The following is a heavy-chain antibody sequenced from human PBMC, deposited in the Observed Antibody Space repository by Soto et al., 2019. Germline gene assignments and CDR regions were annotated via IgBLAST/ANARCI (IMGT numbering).Heavy chain of an antibody. CDR2: ITGSGDST. V-gene: IGHV3-23*01. CDR3: AKDLQYSGLLSAQTFDY. CDR1: GFTFSSHA. Sequence: EVQLLESGGGLVQPGGSLRLSCAASGFTFSSHAMSWVRQAPGKGLECVSSITGSGDSTYYAGSVKGRFTISRDKSKSTLYLDMNRRAAEDAAVYCCAKDLQYSGLLSAQTFDYWSQGTQFTVSS. D-gene: IGHD6-19*01. J-gene: IGHJ4*02.